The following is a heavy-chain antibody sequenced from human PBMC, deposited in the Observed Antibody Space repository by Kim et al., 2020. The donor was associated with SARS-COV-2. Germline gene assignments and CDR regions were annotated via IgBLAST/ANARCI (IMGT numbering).Heavy chain of an antibody. Sequence: GGSLRLSCTASGFTLANYGIHWVRQAPGKGLEWVSHVSSGAGAIYHTDSVRGRFTFSRDNAKNSLDLQMNSLRDEDTAVYYCARGKTRGFEIWGQGTMVTVSS. V-gene: IGHV3-48*02. CDR1: GFTLANYG. CDR3: ARGKTRGFEI. J-gene: IGHJ3*02. CDR2: VSSGAGAI.